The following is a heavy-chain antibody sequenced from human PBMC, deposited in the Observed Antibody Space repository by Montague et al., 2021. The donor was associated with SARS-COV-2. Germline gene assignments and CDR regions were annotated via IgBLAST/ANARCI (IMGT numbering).Heavy chain of an antibody. CDR3: ARETMTADAFDI. V-gene: IGHV4-59*02. J-gene: IGHJ3*02. Sequence: SETLSLTCTVSGASVGSSDWGWIRQSPGKGLEWIGYSYSVGSTDYNPSLKSRATTSRDTSKNQFSLKVRSVTAADTAVYYCARETMTADAFDIWGQGTMVTVSS. CDR1: GASVGSSD. CDR2: SYSVGST. D-gene: IGHD1-14*01.